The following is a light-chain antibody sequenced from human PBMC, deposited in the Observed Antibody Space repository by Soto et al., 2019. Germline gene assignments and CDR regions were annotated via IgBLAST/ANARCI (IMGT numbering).Light chain of an antibody. CDR3: SSYTSISTLYV. J-gene: IGLJ1*01. CDR2: EVS. CDR1: NSDVGGYNY. Sequence: SALAQPASVSGSPGQSITSSCTGTNSDVGGYNYVSWYQQHPGKAPELMIYEVSHRPSGVSNRFSGSKSDNTASLTISGLQAEDEADYYCSSYTSISTLYVFGTGTKVTVL. V-gene: IGLV2-14*01.